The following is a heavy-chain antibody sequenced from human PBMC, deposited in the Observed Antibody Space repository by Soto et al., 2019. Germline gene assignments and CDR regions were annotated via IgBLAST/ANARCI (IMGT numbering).Heavy chain of an antibody. CDR1: GFTFSNAW. CDR3: TTDPYGRVATIV. CDR2: IKSKTDGGTT. D-gene: IGHD5-12*01. V-gene: IGHV3-15*01. J-gene: IGHJ4*02. Sequence: GGSLRLSCAASGFTFSNAWMSWVRQAPGKGLEWVGRIKSKTDGGTTDYAAPVKGRFTISRDDSKNTLYLQMNSLKTEDTAVYYCTTDPYGRVATIVWGQGTLVTVSS.